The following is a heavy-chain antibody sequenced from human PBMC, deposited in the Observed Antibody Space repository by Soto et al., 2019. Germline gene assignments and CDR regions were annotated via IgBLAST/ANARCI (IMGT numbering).Heavy chain of an antibody. CDR2: IWYDGSNK. CDR3: ARSTVVSDIDL. V-gene: IGHV3-33*01. CDR1: GFTFSSYG. J-gene: IGHJ2*01. D-gene: IGHD4-17*01. Sequence: QVQLVESGGGVVQPGRSLRLSCAASGFTFSSYGMHWFRQAPGTGLEWVAVIWYDGSNKYYGDSVKGRFTISRDNSKNTLYLQMNSLRAEDTAVYYCARSTVVSDIDLWGRGTLVTVSS.